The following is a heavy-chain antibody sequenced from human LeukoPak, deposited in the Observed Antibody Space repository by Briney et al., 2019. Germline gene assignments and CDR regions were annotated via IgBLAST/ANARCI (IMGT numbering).Heavy chain of an antibody. D-gene: IGHD3-22*01. CDR3: AREDSYDSSGYYYPSIDY. CDR1: GYTFTSYY. J-gene: IGHJ4*02. V-gene: IGHV1-46*01. CDR2: INPSGGST. Sequence: EASVTVSFTASGYTFTSYYMHWVRQAPGQGLEWMGIINPSGGSTSYAQKFQGRVTMTRDTSTSTVYMELSSLRSEDTAVYYCAREDSYDSSGYYYPSIDYWGQGTLVTVSS.